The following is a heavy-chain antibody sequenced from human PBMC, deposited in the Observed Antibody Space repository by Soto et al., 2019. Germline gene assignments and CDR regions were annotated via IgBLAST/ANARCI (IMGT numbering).Heavy chain of an antibody. CDR3: ARVGNSSGWYDY. J-gene: IGHJ4*02. CDR1: GGTFSSFA. CDR2: IIPSFGTA. D-gene: IGHD6-19*01. Sequence: VQLVPSGAELMKPGSSVKVSCKASGGTFSSFAISWVRQAPGQGLEWMGGIIPSFGTANYAQKFQGRVTITADQSTSTAFMELSSVRSEDTAVYYCARVGNSSGWYDYWGQGTLVTVSS. V-gene: IGHV1-69*01.